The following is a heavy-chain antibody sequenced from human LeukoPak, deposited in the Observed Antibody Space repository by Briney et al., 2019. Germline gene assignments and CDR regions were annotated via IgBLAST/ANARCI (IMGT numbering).Heavy chain of an antibody. J-gene: IGHJ6*03. V-gene: IGHV3-30*02. CDR2: IQNDGSNE. D-gene: IGHD2-8*01. CDR1: GFTFSSYG. CDR3: AKDRCSNGIGCYYYYMDV. Sequence: GGSLRLSCAASGFTFSSYGMHWVRQAPGKGLEWVAYIQNDGSNEQYADSVKGRFSISRDSSKNILYLQMNSLRAEDTAVYYCAKDRCSNGIGCYYYYMDVWGKGTTVTVSS.